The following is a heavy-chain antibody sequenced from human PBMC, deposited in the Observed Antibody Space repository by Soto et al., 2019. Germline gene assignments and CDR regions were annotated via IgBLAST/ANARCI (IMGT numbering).Heavy chain of an antibody. D-gene: IGHD2-15*01. CDR3: ARDVLHRGGKYFDY. Sequence: GASVKVSCKASGYTFTGYYMHWVRQAPGQGLEWMGWINPNSGGTNYAQKFQGRVTMTRDTSISTAYMELNRLRSDDTAVYYCARDVLHRGGKYFDYWGQGILVSVAS. CDR2: INPNSGGT. J-gene: IGHJ4*02. CDR1: GYTFTGYY. V-gene: IGHV1-2*02.